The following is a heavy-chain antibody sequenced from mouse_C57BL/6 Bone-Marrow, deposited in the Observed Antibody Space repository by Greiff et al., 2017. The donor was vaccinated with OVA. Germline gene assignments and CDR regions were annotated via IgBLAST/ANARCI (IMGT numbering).Heavy chain of an antibody. J-gene: IGHJ3*01. Sequence: EVHLVESGGGLVQPGGSLKLSCAASGFTFSDYYMYWVRQTPEKRLEWVAYISNGGGSIYYPDTVKGRFTISRDNAKNTLYLQMSRLKAEDTAMYYCARPYYSNPAWFAYWGQGTLVTVSA. V-gene: IGHV5-12*01. CDR3: ARPYYSNPAWFAY. D-gene: IGHD2-5*01. CDR2: ISNGGGSI. CDR1: GFTFSDYY.